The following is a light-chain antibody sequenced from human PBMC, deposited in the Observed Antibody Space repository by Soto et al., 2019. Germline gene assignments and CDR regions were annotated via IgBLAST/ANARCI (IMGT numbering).Light chain of an antibody. CDR2: NAT. CDR3: QQYTAYSTWT. CDR1: QSISRW. Sequence: DIQMTQSPSTLSACVGDRVTITCRASQSISRWLAWYQQKPGKAPKVLIWNATTLHRGVPSRFSGSASGTEFTLTISSLQPDDFATYYCQQYTAYSTWTFGQGTKVDIK. J-gene: IGKJ1*01. V-gene: IGKV1-5*01.